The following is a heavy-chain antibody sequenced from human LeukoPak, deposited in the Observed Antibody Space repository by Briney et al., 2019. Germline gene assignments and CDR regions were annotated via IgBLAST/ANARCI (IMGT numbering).Heavy chain of an antibody. D-gene: IGHD6-19*01. CDR3: ARSSGWLTDAFDI. V-gene: IGHV4-28*05. J-gene: IGHJ3*02. Sequence: SDTLSLTCAVPGYSISSSNWWGWIRQPPGKGLEWIGYIYYSGSIYYNPSLKSRVTMSVDTSKNQFSLKLSSVTAVDTAVYYCARSSGWLTDAFDIWGQGTMVTVSS. CDR2: IYYSGSI. CDR1: GYSISSSNW.